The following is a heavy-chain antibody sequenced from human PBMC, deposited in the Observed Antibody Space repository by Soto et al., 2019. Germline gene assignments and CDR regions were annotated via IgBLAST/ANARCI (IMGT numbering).Heavy chain of an antibody. Sequence: SETLSLTCVVSGASLSSYYWSWIRQPPGKGLEWIGYIYYSGSTNYNPSLKSRVTISVGTSKNQFSLKLSSVTAADTAVYYCARQGFGELHGLVDVWGQGTTVTVSS. V-gene: IGHV4-59*01. CDR1: GASLSSYY. J-gene: IGHJ6*02. CDR3: ARQGFGELHGLVDV. D-gene: IGHD3-10*01. CDR2: IYYSGST.